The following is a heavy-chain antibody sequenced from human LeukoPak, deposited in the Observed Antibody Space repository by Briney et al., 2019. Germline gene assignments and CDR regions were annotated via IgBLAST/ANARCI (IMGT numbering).Heavy chain of an antibody. V-gene: IGHV4-30-2*01. CDR2: IFPTGST. D-gene: IGHD5-24*01. CDR3: ARMAGRTVDL. CDR1: GVSVSTVGYS. J-gene: IGHJ5*02. Sequence: LRLSCTVSGVSVSTVGYSWAWIRQAPQKGLEWIGYIFPTGSTSHNPSLKSRLTISLERSNNQFSLSLNSVSAADTAVYYCARMAGRTVDLWGQGTLVTVTS.